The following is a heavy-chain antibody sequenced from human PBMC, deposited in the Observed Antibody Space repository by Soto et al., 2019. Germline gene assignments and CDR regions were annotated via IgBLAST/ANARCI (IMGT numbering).Heavy chain of an antibody. CDR3: VRPFGRFGGHDY. CDR1: GGSFSDYY. V-gene: IGHV4-34*01. D-gene: IGHD3-10*01. Sequence: SETLSLTCAVYGGSFSDYYWSWIRQSPGKGLEWIGEINHSGSTNYNPSLKSRVTISVDTSKKQFSLKLSSVTAADTAVYYCVRPFGRFGGHDYWGQGTLVTVSS. CDR2: INHSGST. J-gene: IGHJ4*02.